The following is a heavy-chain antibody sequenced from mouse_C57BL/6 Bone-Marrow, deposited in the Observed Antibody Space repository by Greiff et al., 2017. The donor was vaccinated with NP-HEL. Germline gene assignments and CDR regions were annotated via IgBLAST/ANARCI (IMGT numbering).Heavy chain of an antibody. J-gene: IGHJ4*01. CDR3: ARRDDSYYYAMDY. CDR1: GYTFTDYY. CDR2: INPYNGGT. Sequence: VQLQQSGPVLVKPGASVKMSCKASGYTFTDYYMNWVKQSHGKSLEWIGVINPYNGGTSYNQKFKGKATLTVDKSSSTAYMELNSLTSEDSAVYYCARRDDSYYYAMDYWGQGTSVTVSS. D-gene: IGHD2-4*01. V-gene: IGHV1-19*01.